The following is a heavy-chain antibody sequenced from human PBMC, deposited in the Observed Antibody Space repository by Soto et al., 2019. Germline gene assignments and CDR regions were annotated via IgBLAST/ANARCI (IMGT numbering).Heavy chain of an antibody. J-gene: IGHJ4*02. D-gene: IGHD2-2*01. CDR1: GFSVSSNY. V-gene: IGHV3-66*01. CDR3: AGGGPRGCSSTSCLTAFDY. CDR2: IYSGGST. Sequence: GGSLRLSCAASGFSVSSNYMSWVRQAPGKGLEWVSVIYSGGSTYYADSVKGRFTMSRDNSKNTLYLQMNSMRAEDTVIYYCAGGGPRGCSSTSCLTAFDYWGQGTLVTVSS.